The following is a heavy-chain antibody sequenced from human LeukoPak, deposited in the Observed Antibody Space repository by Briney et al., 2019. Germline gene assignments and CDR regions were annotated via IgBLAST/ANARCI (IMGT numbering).Heavy chain of an antibody. V-gene: IGHV3-30*18. CDR1: GFTFSSYW. CDR3: AKDLGGSSWLTYYYYYYGMDV. D-gene: IGHD6-13*01. CDR2: ISYDGSNK. J-gene: IGHJ6*02. Sequence: PGGSLRLSCAASGFTFSSYWMSWVRQAPGKGLEWVAVISYDGSNKYYADSVKGRFTISRDNSKNTLYLQMNSLRAEDTAVYYCAKDLGGSSWLTYYYYYYGMDVWGQGTTVTVSS.